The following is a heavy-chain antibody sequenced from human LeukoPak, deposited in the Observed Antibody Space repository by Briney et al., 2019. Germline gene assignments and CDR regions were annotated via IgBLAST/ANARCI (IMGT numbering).Heavy chain of an antibody. V-gene: IGHV3-23*01. CDR1: GFTFSSYA. CDR3: AEYYYERSGYAFDI. CDR2: ISVSGGST. D-gene: IGHD3-22*01. Sequence: AVRSLRLSCAASGFTFSSYAMSGVRQAPGKGLEWVSAISVSGGSTYYADSVKVRFTISRDNSKNTLYLQMNSLRAEDRAGYYCAEYYYERSGYAFDIWGQGTMVTVSS. J-gene: IGHJ3*02.